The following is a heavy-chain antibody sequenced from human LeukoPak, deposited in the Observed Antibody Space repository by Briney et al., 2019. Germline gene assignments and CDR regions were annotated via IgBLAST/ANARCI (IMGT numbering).Heavy chain of an antibody. Sequence: GGSLRLSCAASGFTVRNYWMHWVRQAPGKGLEWVANINQGGSEKYYVNSVKGRFTISRDNAKNTLYLQMNSLRAEDTAVYYCVRGGIASAFDIWGQGTMVTVSS. CDR2: INQGGSEK. CDR3: VRGGIASAFDI. J-gene: IGHJ3*02. CDR1: GFTVRNYW. V-gene: IGHV3-7*01. D-gene: IGHD6-13*01.